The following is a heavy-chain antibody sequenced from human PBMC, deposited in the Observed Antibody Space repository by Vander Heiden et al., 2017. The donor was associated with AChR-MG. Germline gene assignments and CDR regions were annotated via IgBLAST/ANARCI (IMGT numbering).Heavy chain of an antibody. CDR2: ISGSGGST. J-gene: IGHJ4*02. CDR1: GFTFSSHA. CDR3: AKDRYYDYVWGSYRYGFDY. D-gene: IGHD3-16*02. V-gene: IGHV3-23*01. Sequence: EVQLLASGGGLVQPGGSLRLSCAASGFTFSSHAMGWGRQAQGKGLEWVSAISGSGGSTYYADSVKGRFTISRDNSKNTLYLQMNSLRAEDTAVYYCAKDRYYDYVWGSYRYGFDYWGQGTLVTVSS.